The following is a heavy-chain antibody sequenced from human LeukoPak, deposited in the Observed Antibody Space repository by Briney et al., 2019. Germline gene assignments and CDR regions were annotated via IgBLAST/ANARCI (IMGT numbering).Heavy chain of an antibody. D-gene: IGHD6-13*01. CDR1: GGSFSGYY. CDR3: ARGPLSRRVWGLEAAGYFDY. J-gene: IGHJ4*02. CDR2: INHSGST. V-gene: IGHV4-34*01. Sequence: PSETLSLTCAVYGGSFSGYYWSWIRQPPGKGLEWIGEINHSGSTNYNPSLKSRVTISVDTSKNQFSLKLSSVTAADTAVYYCARGPLSRRVWGLEAAGYFDYWGQGTLVTVSS.